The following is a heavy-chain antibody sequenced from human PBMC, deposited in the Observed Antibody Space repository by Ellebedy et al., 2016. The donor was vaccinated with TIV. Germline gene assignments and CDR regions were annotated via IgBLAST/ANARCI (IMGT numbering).Heavy chain of an antibody. CDR1: GYTFTTYA. J-gene: IGHJ6*02. CDR2: INTGNGTT. D-gene: IGHD5-18*01. CDR3: ARDLLGFVGDTYGRSSFGMDV. V-gene: IGHV1-3*04. Sequence: AASVKVSCKASGYTFTTYAMHWVRQAPGQGLEWMGRINTGNGTTNYSQKFQGRVTITRDTSASTAYVELSSLRSEDTAVYYCARDLLGFVGDTYGRSSFGMDVWGQGTTVTVSS.